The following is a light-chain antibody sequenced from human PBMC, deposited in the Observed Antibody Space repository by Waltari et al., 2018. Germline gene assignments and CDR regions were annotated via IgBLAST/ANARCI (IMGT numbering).Light chain of an antibody. J-gene: IGLJ2*01. V-gene: IGLV3-19*01. CDR1: SLRSYY. Sequence: SSELTQDPAVSVALGQTVRITCQGDSLRSYYASWYQQKPGQAPVLVIYGKKNGPPGIPDRFSGSSSGNTASLTITGAQAEDEADYYCNSRDSSGNHVVFGGGTKLTVL. CDR2: GKK. CDR3: NSRDSSGNHVV.